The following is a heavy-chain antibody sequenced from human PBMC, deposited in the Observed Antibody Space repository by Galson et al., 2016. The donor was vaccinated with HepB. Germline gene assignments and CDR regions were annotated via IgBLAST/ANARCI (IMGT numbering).Heavy chain of an antibody. CDR3: ARANLGFCTSTTCSSNRFDP. Sequence: ETLSLTCTVSGGSISGSHNYWGWIRQPPGKGLEWMGSIYYKGTTNYNPYLESRLTISVDTSKNLFSLKLTSVTAADTAAYYCARANLGFCTSTTCSSNRFDPWGQGTLATVSS. CDR1: GGSISGSHNY. V-gene: IGHV4-39*02. D-gene: IGHD2-2*01. J-gene: IGHJ5*02. CDR2: IYYKGTT.